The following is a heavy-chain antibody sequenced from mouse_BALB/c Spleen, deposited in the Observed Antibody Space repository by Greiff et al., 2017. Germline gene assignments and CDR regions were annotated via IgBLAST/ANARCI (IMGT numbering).Heavy chain of an antibody. D-gene: IGHD2-14*01. J-gene: IGHJ4*01. CDR2: ISSGGSYT. Sequence: EVMLVESGGGLVKPGGSLKLSCAASGFTFSSYAMSWVRQSPEKRLEWVAEISSGGSYTYYPDTVTGRFTISRDNAKNTLYLEMSSLRSEDTAMYYCARRYDGDYAMDYWGQGTSVTVSS. CDR3: ARRYDGDYAMDY. CDR1: GFTFSSYA. V-gene: IGHV5-9-4*01.